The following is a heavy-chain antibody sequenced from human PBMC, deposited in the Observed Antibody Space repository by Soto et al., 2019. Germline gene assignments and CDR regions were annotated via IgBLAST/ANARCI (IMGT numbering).Heavy chain of an antibody. D-gene: IGHD3-22*01. CDR2: IYYSGYT. V-gene: IGHV4-59*01. CDR3: ARVMNSPYYYDSSGYQNWFDP. Sequence: PWGSLRLSCTVSGFSISSYYRSWIRQAPGKGLEWVGYIYYSGYTNYNHSLKSRVTISVDTSKNQFSLKLSSVTAADTAVYYCARVMNSPYYYDSSGYQNWFDPWGQGTLVTVSS. J-gene: IGHJ5*02. CDR1: GFSISSYY.